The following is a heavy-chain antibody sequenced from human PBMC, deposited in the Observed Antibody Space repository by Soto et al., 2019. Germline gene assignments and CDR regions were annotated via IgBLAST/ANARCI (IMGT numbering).Heavy chain of an antibody. CDR1: GFTFSSYA. V-gene: IGHV3-23*01. CDR2: ISGSGGST. Sequence: EVQLLESGGGLVQPGGSLRLSCAASGFTFSSYAMSWVRQAPGKGLEWVSAISGSGGSTYYADSVKGRFTISRDNSKNTLYLQMNSLRAEDTAVYYCAKSAGGTMVRGNPSDYWGQGTLVTVSS. CDR3: AKSAGGTMVRGNPSDY. D-gene: IGHD3-10*01. J-gene: IGHJ4*02.